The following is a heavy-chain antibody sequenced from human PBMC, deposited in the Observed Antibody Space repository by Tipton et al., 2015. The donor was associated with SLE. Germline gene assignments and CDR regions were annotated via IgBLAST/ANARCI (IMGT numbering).Heavy chain of an antibody. V-gene: IGHV3-33*08. CDR2: IWYDGSET. J-gene: IGHJ4*02. D-gene: IGHD6-19*01. Sequence: SLKLSCAASSFTFGNFAMHWVRQAPGKGLERVAVIWYDGSETYYADSVKGRFTISRDNSKNTLYLQMNSLRPEDTGVYYCAKGDSSGWSFFDYWGQGTPVTVSS. CDR3: AKGDSSGWSFFDY. CDR1: SFTFGNFA.